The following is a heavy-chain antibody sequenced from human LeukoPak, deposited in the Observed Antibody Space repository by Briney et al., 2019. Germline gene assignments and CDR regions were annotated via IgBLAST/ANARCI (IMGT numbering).Heavy chain of an antibody. CDR3: AKAGTQDGYNIYFDH. D-gene: IGHD5-24*01. V-gene: IGHV3-73*01. Sequence: GGSLRLSCAASGFTFSGSAMHWVRQASGKGLEWVGRIRSKANSYATAYAASVKGRFTIFRDNSKNTLHLQMNSLKAADTAVYYCAKAGTQDGYNIYFDHWGQGILVTVSS. CDR1: GFTFSGSA. J-gene: IGHJ4*02. CDR2: IRSKANSYAT.